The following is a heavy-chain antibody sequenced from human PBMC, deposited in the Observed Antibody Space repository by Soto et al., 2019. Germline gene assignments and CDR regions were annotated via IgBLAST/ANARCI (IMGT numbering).Heavy chain of an antibody. D-gene: IGHD6-25*01. CDR2: ISSDGGST. J-gene: IGHJ4*02. CDR1: GFTFSSYA. Sequence: LRLSCAVSGFTFSSYAMNWVRQAPGKGLEWVSAISSDGGSTYYADSVKGRFTVSRDNSKNTLYLQMNSLRAEDTAVYYCAKNEYLAAAGPFFDYWGQGTLVTVSS. V-gene: IGHV3-23*01. CDR3: AKNEYLAAAGPFFDY.